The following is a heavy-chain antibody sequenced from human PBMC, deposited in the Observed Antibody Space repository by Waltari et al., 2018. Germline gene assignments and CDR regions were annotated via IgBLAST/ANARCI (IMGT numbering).Heavy chain of an antibody. CDR1: RFSLSTNW. V-gene: IGHV3-7*01. D-gene: IGHD2-8*01. CDR3: ARAYD. Sequence: EVQLVESGGGLVQPGGSLRLSCAASRFSLSTNWMGWVRQAPGKGPEWVASIKEDGSEKYYVDSVKGRFTISRDNAKNSLYLQMNSLRAEDTAVYYCARAYDWGQGTLVTVSS. CDR2: IKEDGSEK. J-gene: IGHJ4*02.